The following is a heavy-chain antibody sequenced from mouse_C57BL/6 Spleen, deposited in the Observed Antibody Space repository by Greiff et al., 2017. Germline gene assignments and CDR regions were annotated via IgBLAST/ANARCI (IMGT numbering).Heavy chain of an antibody. CDR1: GYAFSSSW. Sequence: QVQLKQSGPELVKPGASVKISCKASGYAFSSSWMNWVKQRPGKGLEWIGRNYPGDGDTNYNGKFKGKATLTADKSSSTAYMQLSSLTSEDSAVYFCAREAQAYYFDYWGQGTTLTVSS. V-gene: IGHV1-82*01. D-gene: IGHD3-2*02. CDR2: NYPGDGDT. J-gene: IGHJ2*01. CDR3: AREAQAYYFDY.